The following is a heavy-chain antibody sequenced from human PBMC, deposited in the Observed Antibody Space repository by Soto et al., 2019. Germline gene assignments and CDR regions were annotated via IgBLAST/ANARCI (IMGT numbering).Heavy chain of an antibody. J-gene: IGHJ5*02. CDR2: ISAYNGNT. CDR3: ARELGYCSSTSCRPFDP. V-gene: IGHV1-18*04. D-gene: IGHD2-2*01. Sequence: GASVKVSCKASGYTFTSYGISWVRQAPGQGLEWMGWISAYNGNTNYAQKLQGRVTMTTDTSTSTAYMELRSLRSDDTAVYYCARELGYCSSTSCRPFDPWGQGTLVTVS. CDR1: GYTFTSYG.